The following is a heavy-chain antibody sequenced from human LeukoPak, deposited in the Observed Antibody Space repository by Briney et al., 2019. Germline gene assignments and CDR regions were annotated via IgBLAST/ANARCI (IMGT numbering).Heavy chain of an antibody. J-gene: IGHJ6*03. Sequence: SETLSLTCTVSGGSISSYYWSWIRQPPGKGLEWIGYIYYSGSTNYNPSLKSRVTISVDTSKNQFSLKLSSVTAADTAVYYCARVLRGNYGSYYYHYMDVWGKGTTVTVSS. CDR2: IYYSGST. CDR3: ARVLRGNYGSYYYHYMDV. D-gene: IGHD1-7*01. CDR1: GGSISSYY. V-gene: IGHV4-59*01.